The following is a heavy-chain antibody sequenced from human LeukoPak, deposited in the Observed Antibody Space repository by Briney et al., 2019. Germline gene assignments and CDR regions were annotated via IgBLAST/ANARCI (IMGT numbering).Heavy chain of an antibody. V-gene: IGHV4-38-2*01. CDR3: ARGQSSGWLRNPFYFDY. Sequence: SETLSLTCAVSGYSISSGYYWGWIRQPPGKGLEWIGEINHSGSTNYNPSLKSRVTISVDTSKNQFSLKLSSVTAADTAVYYCARGQSSGWLRNPFYFDYWGQGTLVTVSS. J-gene: IGHJ4*02. D-gene: IGHD6-19*01. CDR2: INHSGST. CDR1: GYSISSGYY.